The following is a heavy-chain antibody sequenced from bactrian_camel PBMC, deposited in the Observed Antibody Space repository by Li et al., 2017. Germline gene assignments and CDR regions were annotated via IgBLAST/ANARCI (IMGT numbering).Heavy chain of an antibody. CDR3: AARGPYCYTKLSVRDFTY. CDR2: LNTHHGAP. Sequence: VQLVESGGGSVQAGGSLRLSCVTSENTSKTTCMAWYRQVPGSERERVALLNTHHGAPNYADSVKGRFTVFRDNEKNTFYLQMNNLKPDDTAMYYCAARGPYCYTKLSVRDFTYWGQGTQVTVS. D-gene: IGHD2*01. CDR1: ENTSKTTC. V-gene: IGHV3S54*01. J-gene: IGHJ6*01.